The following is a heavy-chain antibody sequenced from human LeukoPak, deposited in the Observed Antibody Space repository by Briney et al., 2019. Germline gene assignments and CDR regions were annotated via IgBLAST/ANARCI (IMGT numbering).Heavy chain of an antibody. CDR3: ARRRYCSSTSCYYGMDV. CDR1: GYTFTSYG. V-gene: IGHV1-18*01. Sequence: ASVKVSCKASGYTFTSYGISWVRQAPGQGLEWMGWISAYNGNTNYAQKLQGRVTMTTDTSTSTAYMELRSLRSDDTAVYHCARRRYCSSTSCYYGMDVWGRGTTVTVSS. D-gene: IGHD2-2*01. J-gene: IGHJ6*02. CDR2: ISAYNGNT.